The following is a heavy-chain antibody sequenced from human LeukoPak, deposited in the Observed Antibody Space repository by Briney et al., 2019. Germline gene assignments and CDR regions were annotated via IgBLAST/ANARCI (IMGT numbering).Heavy chain of an antibody. CDR1: GGSISSYY. CDR3: AKGAGGFSYYNWFDP. J-gene: IGHJ5*02. CDR2: IYTSGST. D-gene: IGHD5-18*01. V-gene: IGHV4-4*07. Sequence: KPSETLSLTCTVSGGSISSYYWSWIRQPAGKGLEWIGRIYTSGSTNYNPSLKSRVTMSVDTSKNQFSLKLSSVTAADTAIYYCAKGAGGFSYYNWFDPWGQGTLVTVSS.